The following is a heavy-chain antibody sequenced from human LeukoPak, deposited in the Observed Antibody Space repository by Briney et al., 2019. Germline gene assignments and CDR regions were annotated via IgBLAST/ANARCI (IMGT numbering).Heavy chain of an antibody. D-gene: IGHD3-22*01. CDR1: GHILTELS. Sequence: GASVKVSCKVSGHILTELSIHWVRQAPGKGLEWMGGFDPEDDETIYTQKFQGRVTMTEDTSTDTAYMELSSLRSGDTAVYYCEAHYYDSSGYSDYWGQGTLVTVSS. J-gene: IGHJ4*02. CDR2: FDPEDDET. V-gene: IGHV1-24*01. CDR3: EAHYYDSSGYSDY.